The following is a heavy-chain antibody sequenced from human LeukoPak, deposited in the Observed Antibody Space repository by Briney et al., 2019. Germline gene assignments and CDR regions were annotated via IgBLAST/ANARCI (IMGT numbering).Heavy chain of an antibody. Sequence: SETLSLTCTVSGDSITRNYWSWIRQPTGKGLEWIGRIYNSGNTNYSPSLESRVTMSTDTSKNQFSLKLTSVTAADTAVYYCARGSFDSSGYYVFDYWGQGTLVTVSS. CDR3: ARGSFDSSGYYVFDY. D-gene: IGHD3-22*01. V-gene: IGHV4-4*07. CDR2: IYNSGNT. CDR1: GDSITRNY. J-gene: IGHJ4*02.